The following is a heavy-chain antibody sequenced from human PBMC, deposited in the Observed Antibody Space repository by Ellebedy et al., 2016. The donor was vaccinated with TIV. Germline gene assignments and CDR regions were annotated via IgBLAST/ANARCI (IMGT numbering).Heavy chain of an antibody. CDR2: IRQDGSEK. Sequence: GGSLRLSCGASGFSFSSYWMSWVRQAPGKGLEWVANIRQDGSEKYYVDSLKGRFTISRDNAKNSLYLHLNSLGAEDTAMYYCATDGSYGDYLSPTHAFVIWGQGTMVTVSS. J-gene: IGHJ3*02. CDR3: ATDGSYGDYLSPTHAFVI. D-gene: IGHD4-17*01. CDR1: GFSFSSYW. V-gene: IGHV3-7*01.